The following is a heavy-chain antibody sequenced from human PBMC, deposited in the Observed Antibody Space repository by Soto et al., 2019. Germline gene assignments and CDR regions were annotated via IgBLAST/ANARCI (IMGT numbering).Heavy chain of an antibody. CDR1: GFTFSSYG. Sequence: PGGSLRLSCAASGFTFSSYGMHWVRQAPGKGLEWVAIISYDGSNTYYADSVKGRFTISRDNSKNTLYLQMNSLRAEDTSVYYCAREALLNWFDPWGQGTLVTSPQ. CDR2: ISYDGSNT. V-gene: IGHV3-30*03. D-gene: IGHD2-15*01. CDR3: AREALLNWFDP. J-gene: IGHJ5*02.